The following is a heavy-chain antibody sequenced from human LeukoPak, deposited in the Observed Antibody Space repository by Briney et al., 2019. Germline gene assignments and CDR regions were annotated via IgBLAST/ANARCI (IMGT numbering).Heavy chain of an antibody. CDR3: ARGRLYYYDRPPFDP. D-gene: IGHD3-22*01. V-gene: IGHV4-34*01. J-gene: IGHJ5*02. Sequence: SETLSLTCAVYGGSFSGYYWSWTRQPPGKGLEWIGEINHSGSTNYNPSLKSRVTISVDTSKNQFSLKLSSVTAADTAVYYCARGRLYYYDRPPFDPGAREPRVPVPS. CDR1: GGSFSGYY. CDR2: INHSGST.